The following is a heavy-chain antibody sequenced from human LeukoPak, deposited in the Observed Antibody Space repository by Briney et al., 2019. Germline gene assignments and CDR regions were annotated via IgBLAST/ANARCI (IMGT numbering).Heavy chain of an antibody. Sequence: PGGSLRLSCLASGFTVTNYAMHWVRQAPGKGLDYVSVLYSRGTSTYYADSVKGRFTVPRDSSKNTLYLQMSSLRIEDTAIYYCVRDLSGMDVWGRGTTVTVSS. CDR3: VRDLSGMDV. J-gene: IGHJ6*02. CDR2: LYSRGTST. D-gene: IGHD3-16*02. CDR1: GFTVTNYA. V-gene: IGHV3-64D*06.